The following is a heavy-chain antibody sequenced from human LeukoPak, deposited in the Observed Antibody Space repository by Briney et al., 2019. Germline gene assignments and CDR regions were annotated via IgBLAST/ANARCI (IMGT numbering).Heavy chain of an antibody. D-gene: IGHD3-9*01. Sequence: GGSLRLSCAASGFTFSSYAMSWVRQAPGKGLEWVSAICGSGGSTYYADSVKGRFTISRDNSKNTLYLQMNSLRAEDTAVYYCANSYDILTGYYSHWGQGTLVTVSS. V-gene: IGHV3-23*01. CDR3: ANSYDILTGYYSH. CDR2: ICGSGGST. CDR1: GFTFSSYA. J-gene: IGHJ4*02.